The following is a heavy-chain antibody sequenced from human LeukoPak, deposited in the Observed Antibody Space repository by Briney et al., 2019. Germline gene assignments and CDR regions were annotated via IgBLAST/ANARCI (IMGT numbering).Heavy chain of an antibody. Sequence: SETLSLTCTVSGGSISSYYWGWIRQPPGKGLEWIGSIYYSGSTYYNPSLKSRVTISVDTSKNQFSLKLSSVTAADTAVYYCASPGTPGEYYFDYWGQGTLVTVSS. CDR1: GGSISSYY. CDR2: IYYSGST. CDR3: ASPGTPGEYYFDY. V-gene: IGHV4-39*07. D-gene: IGHD1-1*01. J-gene: IGHJ4*02.